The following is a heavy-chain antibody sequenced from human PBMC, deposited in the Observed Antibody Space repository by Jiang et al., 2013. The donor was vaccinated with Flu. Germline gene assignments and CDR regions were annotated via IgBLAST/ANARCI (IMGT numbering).Heavy chain of an antibody. CDR1: GGSISSYY. Sequence: PGLVKPSETLSLTCTVSGGSISSYYWSWIRQPPGKGLEWIGYIYYSGSTNYNPSLKSRVTISVDTSKNQFSLKLSSVTAADTAVYYCATGATVTISPFDYWGQGTLVTVSS. D-gene: IGHD4-17*01. J-gene: IGHJ4*02. CDR2: IYYSGST. V-gene: IGHV4-59*01. CDR3: ATGATVTISPFDY.